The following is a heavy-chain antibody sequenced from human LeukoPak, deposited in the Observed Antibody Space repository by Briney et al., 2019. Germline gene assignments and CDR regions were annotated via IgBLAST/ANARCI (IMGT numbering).Heavy chain of an antibody. CDR1: GFTFSGSA. CDR3: AKSLSPAYRNWNLTPRTNYYMDV. CDR2: IRSKANSYAT. V-gene: IGHV3-73*01. J-gene: IGHJ6*03. Sequence: GGSLRLSCAASGFTFSGSAMHWVRQASGKGLEWVGRIRSKANSYATAYAASVKGRFTISRDDSKNTAYLQMNSLKTEDTAVYYCAKSLSPAYRNWNLTPRTNYYMDVWGKGTTVAVSS. D-gene: IGHD1-20*01.